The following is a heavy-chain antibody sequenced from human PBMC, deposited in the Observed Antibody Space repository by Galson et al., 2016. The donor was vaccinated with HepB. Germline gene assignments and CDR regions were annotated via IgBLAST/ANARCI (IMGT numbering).Heavy chain of an antibody. CDR1: GFNLNIYS. Sequence: SLRLSCAASGFNLNIYSMHWVRQAPGKGLEWVAVISYDGVTKYYEDSVKGRFTISRDNSKNTLYLDMNSLRTEDTAMYYCTRDDGEQYCSGSDCHDGLDVWGKGTTVTVSS. V-gene: IGHV3-30-3*01. CDR3: TRDDGEQYCSGSDCHDGLDV. CDR2: ISYDGVTK. D-gene: IGHD2-21*02. J-gene: IGHJ6*04.